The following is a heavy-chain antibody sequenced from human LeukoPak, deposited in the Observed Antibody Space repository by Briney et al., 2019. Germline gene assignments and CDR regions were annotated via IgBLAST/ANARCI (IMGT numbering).Heavy chain of an antibody. V-gene: IGHV3-23*03. Sequence: GGSLRLSCTASGFTFTHHGMNWVRQAPGKGLEWVSGIRTDGITTYYADSVKGRFTISRDNSKNRLYLQLDSLRAEDTAVYYCAKDDGWLLYNSWGQGTLVTVSS. J-gene: IGHJ4*02. CDR1: GFTFTHHG. D-gene: IGHD5-24*01. CDR3: AKDDGWLLYNS. CDR2: IRTDGITT.